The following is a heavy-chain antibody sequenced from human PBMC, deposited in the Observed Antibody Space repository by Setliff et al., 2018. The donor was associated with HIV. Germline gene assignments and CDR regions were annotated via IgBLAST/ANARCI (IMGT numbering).Heavy chain of an antibody. J-gene: IGHJ4*02. D-gene: IGHD6-13*01. Sequence: TLSLTCNISGVSIPTNYWNWIRQPAGKGLEWIGRTYTTGGTNYNPALKSRVTMSIDTSKSQISLKLNSVTAADTATYYCARSNPGITAGLLAYWGPGTLVTVSS. CDR2: TYTTGGT. CDR3: ARSNPGITAGLLAY. CDR1: GVSIPTNY. V-gene: IGHV4-4*07.